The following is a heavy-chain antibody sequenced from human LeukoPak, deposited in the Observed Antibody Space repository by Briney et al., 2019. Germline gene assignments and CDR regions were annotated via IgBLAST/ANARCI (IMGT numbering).Heavy chain of an antibody. CDR1: GYTFTSYY. Sequence: ASVKVSCKASGYTFTSYYLHWVRQAPGQGLEWMGWSKPDTGQTRYAQRFQGRVTMTRDTSISTAYMELSRLGSDDTAVYYCARGQAGSSFDYWGQGTLVTVSS. CDR3: ARGQAGSSFDY. CDR2: SKPDTGQT. J-gene: IGHJ4*02. V-gene: IGHV1-2*02. D-gene: IGHD2-15*01.